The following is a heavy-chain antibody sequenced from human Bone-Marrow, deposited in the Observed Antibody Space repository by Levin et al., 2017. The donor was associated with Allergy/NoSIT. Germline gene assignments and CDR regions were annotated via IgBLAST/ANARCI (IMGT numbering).Heavy chain of an antibody. D-gene: IGHD6-19*01. Sequence: SSETLSLTCAVSGGSINYDDWCSWVRQPPGKGLEWIGEIQHSGISNYNPPLKSRVTISVDKSKNQFSLNLTSVTAADTAIYYCAKLTSSGWSVREYWGQGALVTVSS. CDR3: AKLTSSGWSVREY. V-gene: IGHV4-4*02. CDR2: IQHSGIS. CDR1: GGSINYDDW. J-gene: IGHJ4*02.